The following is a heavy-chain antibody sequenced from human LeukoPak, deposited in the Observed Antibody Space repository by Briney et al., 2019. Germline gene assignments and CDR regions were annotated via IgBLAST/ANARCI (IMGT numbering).Heavy chain of an antibody. CDR1: GFSLSTSGVG. Sequence: SGRTLVKPTQTLTLTCTFSGFSLSTSGVGVGWIRQPPEKALEWLALIYWDDEKRYSPSLKNRLTITKDSSKNQVVLTMTNMDPVDTATYYCAHRQVYDILSGPTYWGQGTLVTVSS. D-gene: IGHD3-9*01. J-gene: IGHJ4*02. V-gene: IGHV2-5*02. CDR3: AHRQVYDILSGPTY. CDR2: IYWDDEK.